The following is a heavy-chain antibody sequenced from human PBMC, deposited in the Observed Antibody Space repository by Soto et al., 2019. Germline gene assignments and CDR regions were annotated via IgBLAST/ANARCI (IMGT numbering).Heavy chain of an antibody. V-gene: IGHV3-23*01. CDR3: ARELDGIDV. Sequence: GGSLRLSCAASGFRFSSYAMTWVRQAPGKGLEWVSGISGSGGSTYYADSVQGRFTISRDNAKNSLYLQMNSLRAEDTAVYYCARELDGIDVWGQGTTVTAP. CDR2: ISGSGGST. J-gene: IGHJ6*02. CDR1: GFRFSSYA.